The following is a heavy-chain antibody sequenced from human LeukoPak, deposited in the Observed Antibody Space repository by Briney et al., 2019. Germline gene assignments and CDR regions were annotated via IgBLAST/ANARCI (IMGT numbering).Heavy chain of an antibody. V-gene: IGHV4-34*01. CDR3: ARFKGSAVFDY. Sequence: SETLSLTCAVYGGPFSGYYWSWIRQPPGKGLEWIGEVNHGGSTNYNPSLKSRVTISVDTSKNQFSLKLSSVTAADTAVYYCARFKGSAVFDYWGQGTLVTVSS. CDR1: GGPFSGYY. CDR2: VNHGGST. D-gene: IGHD2-15*01. J-gene: IGHJ4*02.